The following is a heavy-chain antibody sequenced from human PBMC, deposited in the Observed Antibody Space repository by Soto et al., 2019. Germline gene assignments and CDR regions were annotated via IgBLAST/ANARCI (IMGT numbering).Heavy chain of an antibody. CDR2: IYYSGST. CDR1: GGSISSYY. J-gene: IGHJ4*02. V-gene: IGHV4-59*08. CDR3: ARTLGVGHPDNMVRGVISYFDY. D-gene: IGHD3-10*01. Sequence: SETLSLTCTVSGGSISSYYWSWIRQPPGKGLEWIGYIYYSGSTNYNPSLKSRVTISVDTSKNQFSLKLSSVTAADTAVYYCARTLGVGHPDNMVRGVISYFDYWGQGTLVTVSS.